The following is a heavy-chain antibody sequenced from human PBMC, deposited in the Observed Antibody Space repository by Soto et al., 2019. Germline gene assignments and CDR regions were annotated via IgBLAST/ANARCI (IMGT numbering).Heavy chain of an antibody. Sequence: GASVKVSCKASGGTFSSYTFTWVRQAPGQGLEWMGRIIPALNTVNYAQNLQDRVTITAAMSTSTAYLELSSLRSDDTAVYYCARSNYYYESRTYYNSFDFWGQGTLVTVSS. J-gene: IGHJ4*02. CDR3: ARSNYYYESRTYYNSFDF. CDR1: GGTFSSYT. D-gene: IGHD3-10*01. V-gene: IGHV1-69*08. CDR2: IIPALNTV.